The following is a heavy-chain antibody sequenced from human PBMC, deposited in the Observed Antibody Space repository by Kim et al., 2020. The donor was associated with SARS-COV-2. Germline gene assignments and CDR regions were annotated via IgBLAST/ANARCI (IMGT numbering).Heavy chain of an antibody. V-gene: IGHV1-3*01. Sequence: ASVKVSCKASGYTFTSYAMHWVRQAPGQRLEWMGWINAGNGNTKYSQKFQGRVTITRDTSASTAYMELSSLRSEDTAVYYCARGQRITIFGVVITRYGNFDYWGQGTLVTVSS. J-gene: IGHJ4*02. CDR1: GYTFTSYA. D-gene: IGHD3-3*01. CDR2: INAGNGNT. CDR3: ARGQRITIFGVVITRYGNFDY.